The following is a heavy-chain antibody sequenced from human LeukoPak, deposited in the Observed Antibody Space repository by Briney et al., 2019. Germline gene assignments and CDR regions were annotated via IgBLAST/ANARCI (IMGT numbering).Heavy chain of an antibody. Sequence: PSETLSLTCTVSGGSISSSSYYWGWIRQPPGKGLEWIGSIYYSGSTYYNPSLKSRVTISVDTSKNQFSLKLSSVTAADTAVYYCARDYTIGESYRRNNWFDPWGQGTLVTVSS. CDR3: ARDYTIGESYRRNNWFDP. V-gene: IGHV4-39*07. D-gene: IGHD3-10*01. J-gene: IGHJ5*02. CDR1: GGSISSSSYY. CDR2: IYYSGST.